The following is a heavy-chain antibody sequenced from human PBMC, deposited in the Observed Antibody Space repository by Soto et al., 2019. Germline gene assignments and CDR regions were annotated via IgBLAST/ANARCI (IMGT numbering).Heavy chain of an antibody. J-gene: IGHJ6*02. CDR2: IYYSGST. CDR1: GGSISSYY. V-gene: IGHV4-59*01. D-gene: IGHD3-10*01. CDR3: ARAKGFGELPTYYYGMDV. Sequence: SETLSLTCTVSGGSISSYYWSWIRRPPGKGLEWIGYIYYSGSTNYNPSLKSRVTISVDTSKNQFSLKLSSVTAADTAVYYCARAKGFGELPTYYYGMDVWGQGTTVTVAS.